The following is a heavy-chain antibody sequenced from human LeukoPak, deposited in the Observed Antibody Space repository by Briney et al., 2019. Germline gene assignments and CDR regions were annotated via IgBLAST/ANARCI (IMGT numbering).Heavy chain of an antibody. V-gene: IGHV4-39*07. CDR2: IYYSGST. J-gene: IGHJ2*01. Sequence: PSETLSLTCTVSGGSISSSSYYWGWIRQPPGKGLEWIGSIYYSGSTSYNPSLRSRVAISVDTSENQFSLRLSSVTAADTAVYYCARDRTSKHLYDINGFYASGYFELWGRGTLVTVSS. CDR1: GGSISSSSYY. D-gene: IGHD3-22*01. CDR3: ARDRTSKHLYDINGFYASGYFEL.